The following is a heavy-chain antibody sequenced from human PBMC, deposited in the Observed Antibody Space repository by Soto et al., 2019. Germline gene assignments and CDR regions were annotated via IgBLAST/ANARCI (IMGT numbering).Heavy chain of an antibody. V-gene: IGHV3-23*01. J-gene: IGHJ4*02. D-gene: IGHD4-17*01. Sequence: GGSLRLSCAASGFTFSSYAMSWVRQATGKGLEWVSAISGSGGSTYYADSVKGRFTISRDNSKNTLYLQMSSLRAEDTAVYYCAYQAGDYVVGAFDYWGQGTLVTVSS. CDR2: ISGSGGST. CDR1: GFTFSSYA. CDR3: AYQAGDYVVGAFDY.